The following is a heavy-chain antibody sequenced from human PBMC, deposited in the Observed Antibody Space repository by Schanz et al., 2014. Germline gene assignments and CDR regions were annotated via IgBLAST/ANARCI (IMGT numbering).Heavy chain of an antibody. CDR3: ARDDGGGYNQIDY. CDR1: TFTFSSYW. V-gene: IGHV3-74*01. Sequence: EVQLVESGGGLVQPGGSLRLSCAASTFTFSSYWMHWVRQAPGKGLVWVSRIDRDGSRTNYADSVKGRFTISRDNSENTLFLEMNSLRLEDTAVYYCARDDGGGYNQIDYWGQGALVTVSS. J-gene: IGHJ4*02. CDR2: IDRDGSRT. D-gene: IGHD5-12*01.